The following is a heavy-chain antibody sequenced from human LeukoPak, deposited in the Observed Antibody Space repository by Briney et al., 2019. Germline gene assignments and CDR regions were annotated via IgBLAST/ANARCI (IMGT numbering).Heavy chain of an antibody. CDR2: IYHSGST. D-gene: IGHD1-26*01. Sequence: PSETLSLTCTVSGYSISSGYYCGWLRQPPGKVLEWIGSIYHSGSTYYNPSLKSRVTISVNTSKNQFSLKLSSVTAADTAVYCCARDPSYSGRYSVPPAFDYWGQGTLVTVSS. CDR1: GYSISSGYY. CDR3: ARDPSYSGRYSVPPAFDY. V-gene: IGHV4-38-2*02. J-gene: IGHJ4*02.